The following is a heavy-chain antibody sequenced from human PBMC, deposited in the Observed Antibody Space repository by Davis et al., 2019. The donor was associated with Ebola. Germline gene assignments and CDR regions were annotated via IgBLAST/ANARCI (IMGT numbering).Heavy chain of an antibody. V-gene: IGHV3-23*01. CDR1: GFTLSKNA. Sequence: PGGSLRLSCAVSGFTLSKNAMNWVRQAPGKGLEWVSGIIGNGANMYYADSVKGRFTISRDNSRNTLYLQMNSLRAEDTAVYYCAKDTAYSSGGAYWGQGTLVTVSS. CDR3: AKDTAYSSGGAY. D-gene: IGHD6-19*01. CDR2: IIGNGANM. J-gene: IGHJ4*02.